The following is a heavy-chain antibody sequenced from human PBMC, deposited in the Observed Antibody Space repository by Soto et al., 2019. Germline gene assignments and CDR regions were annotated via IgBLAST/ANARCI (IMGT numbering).Heavy chain of an antibody. Sequence: SETLSLTCAVYGGSFSGYYWSWIRQPPGKGLEWIGEINHSGSTNYNPSLKSRVTISVDTSKNQFSLKLSSVTAADTAVYYCARLAARRVKYYYYGMDVWGQGTTVTVSS. D-gene: IGHD6-6*01. CDR3: ARLAARRVKYYYYGMDV. CDR1: GGSFSGYY. J-gene: IGHJ6*02. CDR2: INHSGST. V-gene: IGHV4-34*01.